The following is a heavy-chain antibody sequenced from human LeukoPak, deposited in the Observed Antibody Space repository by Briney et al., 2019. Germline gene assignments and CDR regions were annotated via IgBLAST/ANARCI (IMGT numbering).Heavy chain of an antibody. Sequence: ASVKVSCKASGYTFTGYYMHWVRQAPGQGLERMGWINPNSGGTNSAQKFQSWVTMTRDTSISTAYMELSRLRSDDTAVYYCARSHYYGSGSVYGMDVWGKGTTVTVSS. CDR1: GYTFTGYY. CDR2: INPNSGGT. D-gene: IGHD3-10*01. V-gene: IGHV1-2*04. CDR3: ARSHYYGSGSVYGMDV. J-gene: IGHJ6*04.